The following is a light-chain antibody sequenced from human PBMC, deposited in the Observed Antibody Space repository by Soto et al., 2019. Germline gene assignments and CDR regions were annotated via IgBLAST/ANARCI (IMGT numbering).Light chain of an antibody. CDR3: QQYYSFPYT. CDR1: QVISSY. V-gene: IGKV1D-8*01. CDR2: AAS. J-gene: IGKJ2*01. Sequence: VIWMTQSPSLLSASTGDRVTITCRMSQVISSYLAWYQQKPGKAPELLIYAASTLQSGVPSRFSGSGSGTDFTLTISSLQSEDFAPYYCQQYYSFPYTFGQGTKLEIK.